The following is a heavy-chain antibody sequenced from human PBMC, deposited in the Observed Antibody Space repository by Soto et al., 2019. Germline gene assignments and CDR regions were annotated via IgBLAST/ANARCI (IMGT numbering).Heavy chain of an antibody. CDR1: GFTFSDYY. D-gene: IGHD1-7*01. Sequence: QVQLVESGGDLVKPGGSLRLSCAASGFTFSDYYMMWIRQAPGKGLEWISFISHTGISTHYADSVKGRFTISRDNAKNSLYLQMNNLRADDTAVYYCARDLLELGYYCYYMDVWGTGTTVTVSS. J-gene: IGHJ6*03. CDR3: ARDLLELGYYCYYMDV. V-gene: IGHV3-11*01. CDR2: ISHTGIST.